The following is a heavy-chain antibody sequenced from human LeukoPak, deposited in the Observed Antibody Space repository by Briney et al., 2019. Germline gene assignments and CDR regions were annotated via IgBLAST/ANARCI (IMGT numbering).Heavy chain of an antibody. V-gene: IGHV3-73*01. D-gene: IGHD2-15*01. J-gene: IGHJ4*02. CDR1: GXDFSGFY. CDR3: TRQDCSGGSCSYVDY. Sequence: GSPKPSCSASGXDFSGFYMHWVRQAAGRGLACVGLTRNKPSSYTTVYAASVKGRFTISRDDSKNTAYLQMNSLKAEDTAVYYCTRQDCSGGSCSYVDYRGQGTLVTVSS. CDR2: TRNKPSSYTT.